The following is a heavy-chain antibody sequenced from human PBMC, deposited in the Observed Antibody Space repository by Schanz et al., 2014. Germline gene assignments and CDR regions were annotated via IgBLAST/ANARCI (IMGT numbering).Heavy chain of an antibody. CDR2: MNPDSGNT. J-gene: IGHJ4*02. V-gene: IGHV1-8*02. CDR3: ARGFDFWDR. D-gene: IGHD3-3*01. Sequence: QVQLVQSGAEVKKPGASVKVSCKASGYDFHIYAYSWVRQAPGQGPEWIGWMNPDSGNTGYAQKFQGRVTMTRNTSISTAYMELSSLRSEDTAVYYCARGFDFWDRWGQGTLVTVSS. CDR1: GYDFHIYA.